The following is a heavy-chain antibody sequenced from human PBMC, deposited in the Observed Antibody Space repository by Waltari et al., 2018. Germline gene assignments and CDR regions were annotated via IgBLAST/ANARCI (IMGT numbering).Heavy chain of an antibody. Sequence: QVQLVQSGAEVKKPGASVKVSCKASGYTFSDYYIHWVRQAPGQGLEWVGRVNPKTGGPNYAQKFQGRVTLTRDTSLSTAYMEVTSLRSDDTAIFYCARTGDMDVWGQGTTVIVS. J-gene: IGHJ6*02. V-gene: IGHV1-2*06. CDR3: ARTGDMDV. CDR1: GYTFSDYY. CDR2: VNPKTGGP.